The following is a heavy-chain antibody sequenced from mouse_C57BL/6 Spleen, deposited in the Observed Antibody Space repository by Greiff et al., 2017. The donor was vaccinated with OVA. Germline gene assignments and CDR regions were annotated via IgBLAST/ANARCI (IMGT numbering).Heavy chain of an antibody. CDR1: GYSFTGYF. V-gene: IGHV1-20*01. Sequence: VQLKQSGPELVKPGDSVKISCKASGYSFTGYFMNWVMQSHGKSLEWIGRINPYNGDTFYNQKFKGKATLTVDKSSSTAHMELRSLTSEDSAVYYCARIYDGYYYFDYWGQGTTLTVSS. J-gene: IGHJ2*01. D-gene: IGHD2-3*01. CDR3: ARIYDGYYYFDY. CDR2: INPYNGDT.